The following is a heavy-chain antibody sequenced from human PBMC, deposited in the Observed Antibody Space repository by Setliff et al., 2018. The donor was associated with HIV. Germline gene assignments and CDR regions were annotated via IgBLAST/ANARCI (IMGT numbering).Heavy chain of an antibody. Sequence: PGGSLRLSCEASGFTFSTYWMSWVRQAPGKGLEWVANIKKDGSEKFYVDSVKGRFTISRDNAKNSLSLQMNSLRAEDTAVYYCARYAGGYPLNDVFDIWGQGTMVTDSS. CDR1: GFTFSTYW. D-gene: IGHD3-22*01. J-gene: IGHJ3*02. V-gene: IGHV3-7*01. CDR2: IKKDGSEK. CDR3: ARYAGGYPLNDVFDI.